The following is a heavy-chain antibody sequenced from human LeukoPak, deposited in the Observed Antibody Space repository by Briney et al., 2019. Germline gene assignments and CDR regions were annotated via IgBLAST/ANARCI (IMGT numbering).Heavy chain of an antibody. J-gene: IGHJ3*02. CDR3: AGETTNTKGAFDM. CDR1: GYTFTNYY. Sequence: ASVKVSCKASGYTFTNYYIHWVRQAPGQGLEWMGIINPSGSSTSYAQKFQGRVTMTRDTSTSTVYMELSSLRSEDTAVHYCAGETTNTKGAFDMWGQGTMVTVSS. D-gene: IGHD2-8*01. CDR2: INPSGSST. V-gene: IGHV1-46*01.